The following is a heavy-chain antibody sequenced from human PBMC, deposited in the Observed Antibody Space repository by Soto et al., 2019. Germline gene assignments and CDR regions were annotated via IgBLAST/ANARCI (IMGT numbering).Heavy chain of an antibody. Sequence: SETLSLTCTVSGGSISSCDYYWSWIRQPPGKGLEWIGYIYHSGSTYYNPSLKSRVTISVDTSKNQFSLKLSPVTAADTAVYYCARERPDGARLDPWGQGTLVTVSS. CDR1: GGSISSCDYY. D-gene: IGHD6-6*01. CDR3: ARERPDGARLDP. V-gene: IGHV4-30-4*01. CDR2: IYHSGST. J-gene: IGHJ5*02.